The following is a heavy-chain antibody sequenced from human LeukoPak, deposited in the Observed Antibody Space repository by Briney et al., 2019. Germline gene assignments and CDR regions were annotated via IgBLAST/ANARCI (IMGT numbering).Heavy chain of an antibody. J-gene: IGHJ4*02. CDR3: ARANWGST. D-gene: IGHD7-27*01. V-gene: IGHV1-2*02. CDR2: INPNSGGT. CDR1: GYSFTSYG. Sequence: GASVKVSCKASGYSFTSYGISWVRQAPGQGLEWMGWINPNSGGTNYAQKFQGRVTMTRDTSISTAYMELSRLRSDDTAVYYCARANWGSTWGQGTLVTVSS.